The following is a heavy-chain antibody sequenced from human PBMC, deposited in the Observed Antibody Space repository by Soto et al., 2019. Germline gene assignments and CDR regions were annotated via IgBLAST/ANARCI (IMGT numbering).Heavy chain of an antibody. V-gene: IGHV4-30-2*01. CDR3: ARWVQPYYFDY. CDR1: GGSISSGGYS. Sequence: KTSETLSLTCAVSGGSISSGGYSWSWIRQPPGKGLEWIGYIYHSGSTYYNPSLKSRVTISVDRSKNQFSLKLSSVTAADTAVYYCARWVQPYYFDYWGQGTLVTVSS. CDR2: IYHSGST. J-gene: IGHJ4*02.